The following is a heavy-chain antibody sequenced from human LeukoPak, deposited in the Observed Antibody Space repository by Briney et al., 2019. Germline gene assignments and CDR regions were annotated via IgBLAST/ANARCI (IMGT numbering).Heavy chain of an antibody. D-gene: IGHD5/OR15-5a*01. CDR3: ARDRVSWHYFDY. Sequence: MAGGSLRLSCAASGFTFSSYSMNWVRQAPGKGLEWVSSISSSSSYIYYADSVKGRFTISRDNAKNSLYLQMNSLRAEDTAMYYCARDRVSWHYFDYWGQGTLLTVSS. CDR1: GFTFSSYS. V-gene: IGHV3-21*04. J-gene: IGHJ4*02. CDR2: ISSSSSYI.